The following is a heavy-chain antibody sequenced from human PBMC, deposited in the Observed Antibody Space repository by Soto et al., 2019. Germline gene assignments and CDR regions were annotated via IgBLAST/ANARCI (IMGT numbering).Heavy chain of an antibody. CDR3: SSGNRWLVRSWEAEHDGFDV. D-gene: IGHD6-19*01. V-gene: IGHV1-3*01. CDR1: GYTFTSYA. J-gene: IGHJ3*01. CDR2: INAGNGNT. Sequence: GASVKVSCKASGYTFTSYAMHWVRQAPGQRLEWMGWINAGNGNTKYSQKFQGRVTITRDTSASTAYMELSSLRSEDTAVYYCSSGNRWLVRSWEAEHDGFDVWGQGTMVTVSS.